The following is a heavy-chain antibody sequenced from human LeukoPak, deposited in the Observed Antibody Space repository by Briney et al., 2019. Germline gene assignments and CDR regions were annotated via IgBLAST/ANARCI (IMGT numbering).Heavy chain of an antibody. Sequence: GGSLRLSCAASGFTFRNYGMHWVRQAPGKGLEWVANIWYDRSKDYYADSVKGRFTISRDNFNNILYLQMNSLKAEDTALYYCARAPYTTGRSFYFDSWGQGTLVTVSS. V-gene: IGHV3-33*01. J-gene: IGHJ4*02. D-gene: IGHD2-2*02. CDR3: ARAPYTTGRSFYFDS. CDR1: GFTFRNYG. CDR2: IWYDRSKD.